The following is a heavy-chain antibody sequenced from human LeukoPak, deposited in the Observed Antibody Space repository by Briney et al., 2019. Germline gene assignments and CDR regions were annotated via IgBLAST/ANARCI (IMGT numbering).Heavy chain of an antibody. CDR3: ARQSGSTGHGLFDY. Sequence: GGSLRLSCAASGFTFSSYSMNWVRQAPGKGLEWVSYISSSSSTIYYADSVKGRITISRDNAKNSLYLQMNSLRAEDTAVYYCARQSGSTGHGLFDYWGQGTLVTVSS. CDR1: GFTFSSYS. V-gene: IGHV3-48*04. J-gene: IGHJ4*02. D-gene: IGHD5-12*01. CDR2: ISSSSSTI.